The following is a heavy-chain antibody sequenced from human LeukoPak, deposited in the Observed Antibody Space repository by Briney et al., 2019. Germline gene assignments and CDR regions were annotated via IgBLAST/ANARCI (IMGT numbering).Heavy chain of an antibody. V-gene: IGHV3-43*02. J-gene: IGHJ4*02. CDR1: GFSFDDFA. CDR3: AKDFGSGWLLNEIDN. Sequence: GASLRLSSAASGFSFDDFAMHWVRQRPGKGLEWVSVISGDCDFKFYADSVQGRFTISRDNSKNSLYLQMNSLTTEDTAFYYCAKDFGSGWLLNEIDNWGQGTLVTVSS. D-gene: IGHD6-19*01. CDR2: ISGDCDFK.